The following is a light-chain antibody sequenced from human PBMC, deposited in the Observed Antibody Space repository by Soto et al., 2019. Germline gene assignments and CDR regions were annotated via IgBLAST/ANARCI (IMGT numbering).Light chain of an antibody. CDR1: QSVSSNY. CDR2: AAS. Sequence: EIVLTQSPDTLSLSPGDRATLSCRASQSVSSNYLAWYQQKPGQAPRLLIYAASSRATGIPDRFSGSGSGTDFILTISRLEPEDSALYYCQQYGSSPLTWTFGQGTKVDI. J-gene: IGKJ1*01. V-gene: IGKV3-20*01. CDR3: QQYGSSPLTWT.